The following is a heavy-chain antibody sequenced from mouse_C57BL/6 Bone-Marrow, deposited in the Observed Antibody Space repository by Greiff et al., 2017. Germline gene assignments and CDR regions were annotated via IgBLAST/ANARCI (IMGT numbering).Heavy chain of an antibody. Sequence: VKLMESGPGLVAPSQSLSITCTVSGFSLTSYAISWVRQPPGKGLEWLGVIWTGGGTNYNSALKSRLSISKDNSKSQVFLKMNSLHTDDTARYYCARDDYDGAWFAYWGQGTLVTVSA. D-gene: IGHD2-4*01. CDR3: ARDDYDGAWFAY. CDR2: IWTGGGT. CDR1: GFSLTSYA. J-gene: IGHJ3*01. V-gene: IGHV2-9-1*01.